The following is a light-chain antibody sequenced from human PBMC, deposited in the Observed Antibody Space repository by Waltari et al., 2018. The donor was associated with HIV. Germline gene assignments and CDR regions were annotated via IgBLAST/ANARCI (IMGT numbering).Light chain of an antibody. CDR1: QSASSRY. Sequence: SVLKQSPGTLSLSTGERATLSCRAGQSASSRYLAWEQRKPGPAPRLLIFGSSNMSPGIPVRFSCSGSGTCFTLTITILDPEDFALYFYLHYGTSPPMYTFGQGTKLDIK. J-gene: IGKJ2*01. CDR3: LHYGTSPPMYT. V-gene: IGKV3-20*01. CDR2: GSS.